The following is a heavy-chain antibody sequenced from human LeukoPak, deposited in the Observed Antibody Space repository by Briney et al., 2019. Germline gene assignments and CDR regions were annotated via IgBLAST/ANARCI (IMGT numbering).Heavy chain of an antibody. Sequence: GGSLRLSCAASGFTFSDHYMSWVRQAPGKGLEWVSVISDSGDSTYYADSVKGRFAISRDNSKNTLYLQMNSLRAEDTAIYYCTKGRIPAAVTPPHAFDIWGQGTMVTVSS. CDR1: GFTFSDHY. D-gene: IGHD6-13*01. V-gene: IGHV3-23*01. CDR2: ISDSGDST. J-gene: IGHJ3*02. CDR3: TKGRIPAAVTPPHAFDI.